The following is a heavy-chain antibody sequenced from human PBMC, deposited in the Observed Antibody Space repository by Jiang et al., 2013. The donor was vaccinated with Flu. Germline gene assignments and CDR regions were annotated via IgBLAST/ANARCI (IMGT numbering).Heavy chain of an antibody. Sequence: RLSCAVSGFTFSSSAMSWVRQAPGKGLEWVSGISISGDRTYYADSVKGRFTISRDNSKNTLYLEMNSLRAEDTAVYYCAKEEVPNDYWGQGTLVTVSS. V-gene: IGHV3-23*01. J-gene: IGHJ4*02. CDR2: ISISGDRT. CDR3: AKEEVPNDY. CDR1: GFTFSSSA.